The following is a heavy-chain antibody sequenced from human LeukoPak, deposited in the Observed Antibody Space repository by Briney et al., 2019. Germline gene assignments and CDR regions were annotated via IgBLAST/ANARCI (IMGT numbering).Heavy chain of an antibody. V-gene: IGHV4-31*03. CDR1: GGSISSGGYY. D-gene: IGHD6-19*01. CDR3: ARDEADNWYFDL. Sequence: SQTLSLTCTVSGGSISSGGYYWSWIRQHPGKGLEWIGYIYYSGSTYYNPSLKGRVTISVDTSKNQFSLKLSSVTAADTAVYYCARDEADNWYFDLWGRGTLVTVSS. J-gene: IGHJ2*01. CDR2: IYYSGST.